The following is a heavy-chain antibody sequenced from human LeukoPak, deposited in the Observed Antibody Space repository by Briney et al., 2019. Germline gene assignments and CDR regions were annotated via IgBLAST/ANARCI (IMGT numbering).Heavy chain of an antibody. D-gene: IGHD5-12*01. CDR1: GFTFSSYG. Sequence: QTGGSLRLSCAASGFTFSSYGMHWVRQAPGKGLEWVAVIWYDGSNKCYADSVKGRFTISRDNSKNTLYLQTNSLRAEDTAVYYCARDSGIWDIVATPDDYWGQGTLVTVSS. J-gene: IGHJ4*02. V-gene: IGHV3-33*01. CDR3: ARDSGIWDIVATPDDY. CDR2: IWYDGSNK.